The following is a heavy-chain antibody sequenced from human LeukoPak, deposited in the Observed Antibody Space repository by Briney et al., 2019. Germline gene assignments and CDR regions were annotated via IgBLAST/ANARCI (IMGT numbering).Heavy chain of an antibody. CDR2: ISYDGSNK. CDR1: GFTFSSYA. CDR3: ARAKGYSGSYFDY. Sequence: GGSLRLSCAASGFTFSSYAMSWVRQAPGKGLEWVAVISYDGSNKYYADSVKGRFTISRDNSKNTLYLQMNSLRAEDTAVYYCARAKGYSGSYFDYWGQGTLVTVSS. D-gene: IGHD1-26*01. V-gene: IGHV3-30*04. J-gene: IGHJ4*02.